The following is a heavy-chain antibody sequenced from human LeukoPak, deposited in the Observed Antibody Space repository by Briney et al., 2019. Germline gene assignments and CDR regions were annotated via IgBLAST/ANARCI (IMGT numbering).Heavy chain of an antibody. CDR2: ISSSSSYI. D-gene: IGHD3-16*02. CDR1: GFTFSSYT. Sequence: PGGSLRLSCAASGFTFSSYTMNWVRQAPGKGLEWVSSISSSSSYIYYADSMKGRFTISRDNAKNSLYLQMNSLRHDDTAVYYCARDRNYDYIWGSYRPVYFDYWGQGTLVTVSS. CDR3: ARDRNYDYIWGSYRPVYFDY. V-gene: IGHV3-21*01. J-gene: IGHJ4*02.